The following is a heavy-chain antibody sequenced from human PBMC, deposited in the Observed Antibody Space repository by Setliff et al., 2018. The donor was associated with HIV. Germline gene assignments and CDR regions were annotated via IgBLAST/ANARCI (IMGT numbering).Heavy chain of an antibody. CDR2: IYPSGTI. V-gene: IGHV4-61*02. J-gene: IGHJ5*02. CDR3: AGSMGATKGSWFEP. D-gene: IGHD1-26*01. CDR1: GGPISNGNYY. Sequence: PSETLSLTCSVSGGPISNGNYYWTWIRQPAGKGLEWIGRIYPSGTINYNPSLKSRVTMSVDTSKNQFSLRLTSVSAADTALYYCAGSMGATKGSWFEPWGQGTLVTVSS.